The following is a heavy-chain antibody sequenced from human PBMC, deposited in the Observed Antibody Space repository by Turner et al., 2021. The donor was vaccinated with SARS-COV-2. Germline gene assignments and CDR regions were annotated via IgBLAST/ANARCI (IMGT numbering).Heavy chain of an antibody. V-gene: IGHV3-74*01. Sequence: EVQLVESEGGLVQPGGSLRLSCAASGFTFSSYWMHWVRQAPGKGLVWVSRINSDGSSTTDAYSVKVRFTISRDNAKNTLYLQMNSLRAEDTAVYYCAREGLRAVPDVDLWGRGTLVTVSS. J-gene: IGHJ2*01. CDR1: GFTFSSYW. CDR3: AREGLRAVPDVDL. CDR2: INSDGSST. D-gene: IGHD6-19*01.